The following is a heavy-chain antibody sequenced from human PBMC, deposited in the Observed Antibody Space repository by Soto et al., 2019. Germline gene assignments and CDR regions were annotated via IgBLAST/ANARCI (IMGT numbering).Heavy chain of an antibody. CDR2: ISHDGGEK. Sequence: QVHLVESGGGVVQPGRSLRLSCAASGFTFSTTGMHWVHQAPGKGLEWVAMISHDGGEKHYTDSVKGRFTISRDTSKNTLYLQMNSLRPEDTAVYHCAKDLYGAGWYNYFDPWGQGTLVTVSS. D-gene: IGHD6-19*01. CDR3: AKDLYGAGWYNYFDP. J-gene: IGHJ5*02. CDR1: GFTFSTTG. V-gene: IGHV3-30*18.